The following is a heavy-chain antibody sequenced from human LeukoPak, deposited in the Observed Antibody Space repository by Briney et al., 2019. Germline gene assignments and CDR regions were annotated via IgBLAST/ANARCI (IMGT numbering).Heavy chain of an antibody. D-gene: IGHD3-22*01. V-gene: IGHV1-18*01. J-gene: IGHJ4*02. CDR1: GYTFTSYG. CDR2: ISAYNGNT. Sequence: GASVKVSCKASGYTFTSYGISWVRQAPGQVLGWMGWISAYNGNTNYAQKLQGRVTMTTDTSTSTAYMELRSLRSDDTAVYYCARSPITTIVVAIDYWGQGTLVTVSS. CDR3: ARSPITTIVVAIDY.